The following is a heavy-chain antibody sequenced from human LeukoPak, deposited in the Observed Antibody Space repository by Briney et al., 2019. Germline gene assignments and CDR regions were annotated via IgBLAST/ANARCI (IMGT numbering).Heavy chain of an antibody. D-gene: IGHD5-18*01. J-gene: IGHJ4*02. V-gene: IGHV4-34*01. Sequence: SETLSLTCAVYGGSFSGYYWSWIRQPPGKGLEWIGEINHSGSTNYNPSLKSRVTISVDTSKNQFSLKLSSVTAADTAVYYCARLNTAKLRFWIKGFDYWGQGTLVTVSS. CDR2: INHSGST. CDR1: GGSFSGYY. CDR3: ARLNTAKLRFWIKGFDY.